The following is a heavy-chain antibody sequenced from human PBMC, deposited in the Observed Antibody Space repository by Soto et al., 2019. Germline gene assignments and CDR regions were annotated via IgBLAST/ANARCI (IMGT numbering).Heavy chain of an antibody. V-gene: IGHV3-23*01. Sequence: PGGSLRLSCVASGFSFGTYAMTWVRQVPGKGLEWVSTISGGIGSTFYADSVKGRFTISRDISKKMLFLHMNGLRGEDTGTYYGAKGAARFFYYWGRGTPVTVS. CDR2: ISGGIGST. CDR3: AKGAARFFYY. D-gene: IGHD1-26*01. CDR1: GFSFGTYA. J-gene: IGHJ4*02.